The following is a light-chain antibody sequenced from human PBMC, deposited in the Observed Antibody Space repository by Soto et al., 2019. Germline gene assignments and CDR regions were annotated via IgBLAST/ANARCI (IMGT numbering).Light chain of an antibody. CDR3: SSYTSSSTLV. J-gene: IGLJ1*01. CDR1: SSDVGGYNY. CDR2: EVS. Sequence: QSALTQPASVSGSPGQSITISCTGTSSDVGGYNYVSWYQQHPGKAPKLMIYEVSNRPSGGSNRCSGSKSGNTASLTISGVQAEDEADYYCSSYTSSSTLVFGTGTKLTVL. V-gene: IGLV2-14*01.